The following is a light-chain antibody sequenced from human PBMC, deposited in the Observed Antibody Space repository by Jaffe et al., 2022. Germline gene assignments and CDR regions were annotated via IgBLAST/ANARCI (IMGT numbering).Light chain of an antibody. J-gene: IGLJ1*01. CDR3: SAYISSSTVFYV. Sequence: QSALTQPASVSGSPGQSIAISCTGTSSDVGGYNYVSWYQQHPGKAPKLMIYDVNNRPSGVSDRFSGSKSGNTASLTISGLRTEDEADYYCSAYISSSTVFYVFGTGTKVTVL. CDR1: SSDVGGYNY. V-gene: IGLV2-14*03. CDR2: DVN.